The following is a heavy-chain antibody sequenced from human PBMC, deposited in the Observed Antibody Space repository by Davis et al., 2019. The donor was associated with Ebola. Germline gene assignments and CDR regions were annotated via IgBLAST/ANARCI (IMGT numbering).Heavy chain of an antibody. D-gene: IGHD3-10*01. J-gene: IGHJ4*02. Sequence: MPGGSLRLSCAVYGGSFSGYYWSWIRQPPGKGLEWIGEINHSGSTNYNPSLKSRVTISVDTSKNQFSLKLSSVTAADTAVYYCARGPFSMVKGVIPFDYWGQGTLVTVSS. CDR1: GGSFSGYY. CDR2: INHSGST. V-gene: IGHV4-34*01. CDR3: ARGPFSMVKGVIPFDY.